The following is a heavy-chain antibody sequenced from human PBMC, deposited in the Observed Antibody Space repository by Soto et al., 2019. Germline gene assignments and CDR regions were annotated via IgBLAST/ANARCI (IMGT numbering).Heavy chain of an antibody. Sequence: SETLSLTCTVSGGSISGYYWSWIRQPPGKGLEWIGYIYYSGSTNYNPSLKSRVTISLDTSRDQFSLKLSSVTAADTAVYYCARGGLYCSTTNCQSEAFDIWGQATMVNVS. CDR3: ARGGLYCSTTNCQSEAFDI. CDR2: IYYSGST. J-gene: IGHJ3*02. V-gene: IGHV4-59*01. CDR1: GGSISGYY. D-gene: IGHD2-2*01.